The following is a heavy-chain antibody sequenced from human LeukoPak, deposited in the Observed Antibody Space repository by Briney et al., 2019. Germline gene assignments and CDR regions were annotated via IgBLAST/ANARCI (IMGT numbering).Heavy chain of an antibody. J-gene: IGHJ4*02. CDR1: GGSISSSSYY. V-gene: IGHV4-39*07. CDR2: VFYSGSA. Sequence: SETLSLTCTVSGGSISSSSYYWGWIRQPPGKGLEWIGSVFYSGSAYNNPSLTSRVTISVDTSKNQFSLKLNSVTAADTAVYYCARIDGYTDFWGQGTLVTVSS. D-gene: IGHD5-24*01. CDR3: ARIDGYTDF.